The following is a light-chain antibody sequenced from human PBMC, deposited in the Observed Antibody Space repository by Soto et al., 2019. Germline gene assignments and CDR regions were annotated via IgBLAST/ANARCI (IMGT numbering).Light chain of an antibody. Sequence: DIQMTQSPSTLSASVGDRVTITCRASQSGNRWLAWYQQKPGRAPKLLIYEASRLESGVPTRFSGSVSGTEFTLTISSRQPDDFATYYCQEYNGQSSSTFGQGTKVEVK. J-gene: IGKJ1*01. V-gene: IGKV1-5*03. CDR1: QSGNRW. CDR3: QEYNGQSSST. CDR2: EAS.